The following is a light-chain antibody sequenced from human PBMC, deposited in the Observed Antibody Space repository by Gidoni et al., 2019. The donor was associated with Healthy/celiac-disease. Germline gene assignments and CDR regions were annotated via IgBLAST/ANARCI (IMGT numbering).Light chain of an antibody. Sequence: SYELTQPPSVSVSPGQTASITCSGDKLGDKYACWYQQKPGQSPVLVIYQDSKRPSGIPERFSGSNSGNTATLTISGTQAMYEADYYCQAWDSSPVVFGGGTKLTVL. J-gene: IGLJ2*01. V-gene: IGLV3-1*01. CDR1: KLGDKY. CDR2: QDS. CDR3: QAWDSSPVV.